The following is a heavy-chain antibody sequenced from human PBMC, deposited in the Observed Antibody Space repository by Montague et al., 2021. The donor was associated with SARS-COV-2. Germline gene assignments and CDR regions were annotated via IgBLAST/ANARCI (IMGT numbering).Heavy chain of an antibody. CDR1: GTSFSGYY. CDR3: ARLRDGVVPSPILGFGPYYSCYYMDI. D-gene: IGHD3-10*01. Sequence: SETLSLTCAVHGTSFSGYYWNWIRQHPGKGLEWIGEINHGGSTKYIPSLKSRLTISADTSKNQFSLKLTSVAAADTAVYYCARLRDGVVPSPILGFGPYYSCYYMDIWGRGTTVTVSS. CDR2: INHGGST. V-gene: IGHV4-34*01. J-gene: IGHJ6*03.